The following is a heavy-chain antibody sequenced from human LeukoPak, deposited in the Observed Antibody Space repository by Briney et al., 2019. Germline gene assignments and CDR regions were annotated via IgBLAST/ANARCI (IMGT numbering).Heavy chain of an antibody. D-gene: IGHD1-26*01. Sequence: GAAVKLSCKASGYTFSTYYMHWVRQAPGQGLEWVGVINPSGATTTYAQKFQGRVTMTRDTSTSTVYMELSSLRIEDTAMYYCSRDLGGSYNDYWGQGTMVTVSS. J-gene: IGHJ4*02. V-gene: IGHV1-46*01. CDR3: SRDLGGSYNDY. CDR1: GYTFSTYY. CDR2: INPSGATT.